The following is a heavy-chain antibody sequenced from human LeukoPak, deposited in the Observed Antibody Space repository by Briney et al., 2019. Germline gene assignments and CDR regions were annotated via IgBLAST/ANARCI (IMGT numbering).Heavy chain of an antibody. CDR2: INHSGST. CDR1: GGSFSGYY. D-gene: IGHD3-10*01. Sequence: SETLSLTCAVYGGSFSGYYWSWIRQPPGEGLEWIGEINHSGSTNYNPSFKGRVTISVDTSKNKFSLKLSSVTAADTAEYYCARKATMVRGVITNDYWGQGTLVTVSS. V-gene: IGHV4-34*01. J-gene: IGHJ4*02. CDR3: ARKATMVRGVITNDY.